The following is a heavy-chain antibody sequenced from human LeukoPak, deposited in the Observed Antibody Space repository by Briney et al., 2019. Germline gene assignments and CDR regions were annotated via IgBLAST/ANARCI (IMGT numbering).Heavy chain of an antibody. V-gene: IGHV3-21*01. CDR1: GFTFSSYS. J-gene: IGHJ4*02. CDR2: ISSSSSYI. Sequence: PGGSLRLSCAASGFTFSSYSMNWVRQAPGKGLEWVSSISSSSSYIYYADSVKGRFAISRDNAKNSLYLQMNSLRAEDTAVYYCAREYSVICDFDYWGQGTLVTVSS. CDR3: AREYSVICDFDY. D-gene: IGHD5/OR15-5a*01.